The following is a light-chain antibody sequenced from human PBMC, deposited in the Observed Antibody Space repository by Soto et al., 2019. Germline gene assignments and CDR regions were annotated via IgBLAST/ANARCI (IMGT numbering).Light chain of an antibody. V-gene: IGLV3-21*04. CDR2: YDS. J-gene: IGLJ2*01. CDR1: TIGSKA. Sequence: SYELTQPPSVSVAPGETAKITCGGDTIGSKAVHWYQQKPGQAPVLVIYYDSARPSGIPDRFSGSNSGNTATLTINRVETGDEADYYCQVWDSSSVIFGGGTKLTVL. CDR3: QVWDSSSVI.